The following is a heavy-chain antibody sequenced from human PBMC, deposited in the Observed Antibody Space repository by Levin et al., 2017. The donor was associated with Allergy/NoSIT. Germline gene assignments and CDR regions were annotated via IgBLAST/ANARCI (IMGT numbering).Heavy chain of an antibody. Sequence: PSETLSLTCTVSGGSISSYYWSWIRQPAGKGLEWIGRIYPSGSTKYNPSLKSRITMSVDTSKNQFSLKLSSVTAADTAVYYCARDRGSGRYGMDVWGHGTTVTVSS. D-gene: IGHD3-10*01. J-gene: IGHJ6*02. CDR2: IYPSGST. CDR3: ARDRGSGRYGMDV. CDR1: GGSISSYY. V-gene: IGHV4-4*07.